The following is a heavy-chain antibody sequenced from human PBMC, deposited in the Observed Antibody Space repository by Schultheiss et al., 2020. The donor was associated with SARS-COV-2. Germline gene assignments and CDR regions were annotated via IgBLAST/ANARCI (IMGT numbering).Heavy chain of an antibody. CDR1: GGSISSSSYY. J-gene: IGHJ4*02. CDR2: IYYNGIT. CDR3: AREYYYGSGRPDY. V-gene: IGHV4-39*07. D-gene: IGHD3-10*01. Sequence: SETLSLTCSVSGGSISSSSYYWVWIRQPPGKGLEWIGKIYYNGITYYNPSLKSRVTISVDTSKNQFSLKLSSVTAADTAVYYCAREYYYGSGRPDYWGQGTLVNVYS.